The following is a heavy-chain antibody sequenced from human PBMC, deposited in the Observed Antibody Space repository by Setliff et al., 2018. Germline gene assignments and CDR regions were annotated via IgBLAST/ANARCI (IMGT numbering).Heavy chain of an antibody. J-gene: IGHJ3*02. D-gene: IGHD3-22*01. Sequence: PSETLSLTCAVYGGSFSGYYWSWIRQPPGKGLEWIGEINHSGSTNYNPSLKSRVTISVDTSKNQFSLKLSSVTAADTAVYYCARKGNYYDSSGSKDDAFDIWGQGTVVTVSS. CDR2: INHSGST. V-gene: IGHV4-34*01. CDR1: GGSFSGYY. CDR3: ARKGNYYDSSGSKDDAFDI.